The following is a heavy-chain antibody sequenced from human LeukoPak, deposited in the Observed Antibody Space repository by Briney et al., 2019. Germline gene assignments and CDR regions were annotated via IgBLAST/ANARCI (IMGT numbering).Heavy chain of an antibody. CDR2: LYHSGST. V-gene: IGHV4-38-2*02. Sequence: SETLSLTCTVSGYSISSGYYWGWIRQPPGKGLEWVGSLYHSGSTYYNPSLKSRVTISVDTSKNQISLKVNSVTAADTAVYYCAKDRASGRGWFFDYWGQGTLVTVSS. D-gene: IGHD1-26*01. CDR1: GYSISSGYY. J-gene: IGHJ4*02. CDR3: AKDRASGRGWFFDY.